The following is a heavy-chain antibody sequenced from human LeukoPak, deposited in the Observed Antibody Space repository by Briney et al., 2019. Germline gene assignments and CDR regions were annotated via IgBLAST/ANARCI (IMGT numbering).Heavy chain of an antibody. CDR1: GFTFSSYG. CDR2: IWYDGSNK. D-gene: IGHD5-12*01. V-gene: IGHV3-33*01. J-gene: IGHJ4*02. Sequence: GGSLRLSCAASGFTFSSYGMHWVRQAAGKGLEWVAVIWYDGSNKYYADSVKGRFTISRDNSKNTLYLQMNSLRAEDTAVYYCARESYSGYEGFDYWGQGTLVTVSS. CDR3: ARESYSGYEGFDY.